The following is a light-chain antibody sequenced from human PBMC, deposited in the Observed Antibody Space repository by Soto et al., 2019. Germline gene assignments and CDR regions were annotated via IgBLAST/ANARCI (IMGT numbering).Light chain of an antibody. CDR2: DVS. Sequence: QSALTQPRSVSGSPGQSVTISCTGTSSVVGGYNYVSWYQQHPGKAPKFMIYDVSKRPSGVPDRFSGSKSGNTASLTISGLQAEDDADYYCCSYAGSYTYVFGTGTKVTVL. CDR3: CSYAGSYTYV. J-gene: IGLJ1*01. CDR1: SSVVGGYNY. V-gene: IGLV2-11*01.